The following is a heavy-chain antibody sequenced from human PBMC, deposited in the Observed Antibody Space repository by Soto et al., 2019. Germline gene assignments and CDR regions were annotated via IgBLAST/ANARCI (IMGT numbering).Heavy chain of an antibody. Sequence: SETLSLTCTVSGGSISSSSYYWGWIRQPPGKGLEWIGSIYYSGSTYYNPSLKSRVTISVDTSKNQFSLKLSSVTAADTAVYYCARVSHDYGDYVVYWGQGTLVTVSS. CDR2: IYYSGST. CDR3: ARVSHDYGDYVVY. CDR1: GGSISSSSYY. J-gene: IGHJ4*02. D-gene: IGHD4-17*01. V-gene: IGHV4-39*01.